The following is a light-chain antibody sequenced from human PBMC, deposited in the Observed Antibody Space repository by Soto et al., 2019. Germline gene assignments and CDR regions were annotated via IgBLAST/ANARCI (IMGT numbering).Light chain of an antibody. CDR3: QQYGSSLGIT. J-gene: IGKJ5*01. Sequence: DIVLTQTPGTLSLSPGERVTLSCRASQSVRSNYLAWDQEKPGQAPRLLIYGASRRATGIPDRFSGSGSGTDFTLTISRLEPEDFAVYYCQQYGSSLGITFGQGTRLEIK. CDR1: QSVRSNY. CDR2: GAS. V-gene: IGKV3-20*01.